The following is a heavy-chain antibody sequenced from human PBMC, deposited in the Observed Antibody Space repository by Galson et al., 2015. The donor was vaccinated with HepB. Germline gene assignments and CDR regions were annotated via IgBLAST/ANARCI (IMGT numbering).Heavy chain of an antibody. CDR2: ISTYHGNT. CDR1: GYTFSSLG. J-gene: IGHJ4*02. Sequence: SVKVSCKASGYTFSSLGISWVRQAPGQGLEWMGWISTYHGNTNYVQKFQGRVTMTTDTSTSTVHMELRSLRSDDTAVYYCARGGHLGELSSFDYWGQGTLVTVSS. V-gene: IGHV1-18*01. D-gene: IGHD3-16*02. CDR3: ARGGHLGELSSFDY.